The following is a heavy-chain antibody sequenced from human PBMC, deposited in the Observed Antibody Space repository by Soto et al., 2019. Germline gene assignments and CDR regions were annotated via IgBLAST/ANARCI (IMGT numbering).Heavy chain of an antibody. V-gene: IGHV4-59*08. CDR2: IYYSGST. CDR1: GGSISSYY. D-gene: IGHD2-15*01. J-gene: IGHJ4*01. CDR3: ARCGRTGSSRWGIDH. Sequence: SETLSLTCTVSGGSISSYYWSWIRQPPGKGLEWIGYIYYSGSTNYNPSLKSRVTISVDTSKNQFSLKLSSVTAADTAVYYCARCGRTGSSRWGIDHWGHGTRVTVSS.